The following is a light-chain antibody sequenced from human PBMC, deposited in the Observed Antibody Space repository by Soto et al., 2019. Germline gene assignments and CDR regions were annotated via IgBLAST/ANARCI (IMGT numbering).Light chain of an antibody. CDR3: QQGYSNPIT. CDR1: QSISSK. Sequence: DIQMTQSPSSLSASVGDRVTITCRASQSISSKLLWYQQKPGEAPKPLIYTASNLYSGVPSRFSGSGSGTVFTLTISSLQPEDFATYYCQQGYSNPITFGQGTRLEIK. J-gene: IGKJ5*01. V-gene: IGKV1-39*01. CDR2: TAS.